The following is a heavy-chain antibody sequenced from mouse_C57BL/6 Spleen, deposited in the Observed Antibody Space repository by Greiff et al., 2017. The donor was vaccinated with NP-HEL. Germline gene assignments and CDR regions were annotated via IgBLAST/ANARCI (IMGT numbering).Heavy chain of an antibody. CDR1: GYTFTSYW. Sequence: QVQLQQPGAELVKPGASVKLSCKASGYTFTSYWMHWVKQRPGQGLEWIGMIHPNSGSTNYNEKFKSKATLTVDKSSSTAYMQLSSLTSEDSAVYYGARSNDYDRAMDYWGQGTSVTVSS. D-gene: IGHD2-4*01. CDR3: ARSNDYDRAMDY. CDR2: IHPNSGST. J-gene: IGHJ4*01. V-gene: IGHV1-64*01.